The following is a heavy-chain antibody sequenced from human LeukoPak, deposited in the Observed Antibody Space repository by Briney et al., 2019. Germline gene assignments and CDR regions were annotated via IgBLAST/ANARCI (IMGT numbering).Heavy chain of an antibody. CDR1: GFTFRNHW. V-gene: IGHV3-74*03. Sequence: GGSLRLSCAPSGFTFRNHWMHWVRHTPGKGVVCVSRISSDGSSTTYAHSVKGRFTIPRDNAKNTLYLQMNNLRAEDTAMYYCARDQRVTGRPDIDYWGQGTLVIVSS. J-gene: IGHJ4*02. D-gene: IGHD6-6*01. CDR3: ARDQRVTGRPDIDY. CDR2: ISSDGSST.